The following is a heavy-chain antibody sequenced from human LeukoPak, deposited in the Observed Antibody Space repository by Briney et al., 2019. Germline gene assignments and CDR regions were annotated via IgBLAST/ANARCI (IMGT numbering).Heavy chain of an antibody. CDR3: ARGLGVPAAIFSDFGY. Sequence: GGSLRLSCAASGFTFSSYAIHWVRQAPGKGLEWVAVISYDGSNKYYADSVKGRFTISRDNPKNTLYLQMNSLRAEDTAVYYCARGLGVPAAIFSDFGYWGQGTLVTVSS. J-gene: IGHJ4*02. V-gene: IGHV3-30-3*01. CDR2: ISYDGSNK. D-gene: IGHD2-2*01. CDR1: GFTFSSYA.